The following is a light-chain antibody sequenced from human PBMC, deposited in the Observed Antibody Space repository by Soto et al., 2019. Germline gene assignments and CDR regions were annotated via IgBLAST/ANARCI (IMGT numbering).Light chain of an antibody. Sequence: QSALTQPASVSGSPGQSITISCTGTSSDVGGYHYVSWYQHHPGKAPKLMLYEVSSRPSGVSNRFSGSKSGNTASLTISGLQTEDEADHYCSSYTSSSTLEVFGTGTKVTVL. V-gene: IGLV2-14*01. CDR3: SSYTSSSTLEV. J-gene: IGLJ1*01. CDR2: EVS. CDR1: SSDVGGYHY.